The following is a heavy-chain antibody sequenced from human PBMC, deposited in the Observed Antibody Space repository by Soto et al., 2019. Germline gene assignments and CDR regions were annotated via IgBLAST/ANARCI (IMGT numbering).Heavy chain of an antibody. CDR1: GGTFNIYA. CDR2: IVPILDTA. Sequence: QEQLVQSGAEVKKPGSSVQVSCKASGGTFNIYAITWVRQAPGQGLEWMGGIVPILDTANSAPKFQGRVTITADESTSTAYMELSSLRSEDTAVYYCARRRSTSAIGAECFYLWGQGTPVTVSS. D-gene: IGHD6-6*01. V-gene: IGHV1-69*01. J-gene: IGHJ1*01. CDR3: ARRRSTSAIGAECFYL.